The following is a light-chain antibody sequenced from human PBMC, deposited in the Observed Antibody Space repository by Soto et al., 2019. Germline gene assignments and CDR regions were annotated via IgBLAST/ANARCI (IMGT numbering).Light chain of an antibody. CDR2: EVT. CDR1: SSDIGGYNY. V-gene: IGLV2-14*01. Sequence: QSVLTQPASVSGSPGQSITISCTGTSSDIGGYNYVSWYQQHPGKAPKLMISEVTNRPSGVSNRFSGSKSGNTASLTISGLQAEDEADYYCQSYDSSLSALYVFGTGTKVTVL. CDR3: QSYDSSLSALYV. J-gene: IGLJ1*01.